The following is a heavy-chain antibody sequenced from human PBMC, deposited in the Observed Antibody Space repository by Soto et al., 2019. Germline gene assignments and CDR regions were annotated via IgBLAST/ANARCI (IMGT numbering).Heavy chain of an antibody. D-gene: IGHD2-2*01. Sequence: QITLKESGPTLVKPTQTLTLTCTFSGFSLSTSGVGVGWIRQPPGKALEWLALIYWNDDKRYSPSLKSRLTISKDTSKNQVVLTMTNMDPVYTATYYCAHLPQVRYFDYWGQGTLVTVSS. CDR2: IYWNDDK. CDR3: AHLPQVRYFDY. V-gene: IGHV2-5*01. CDR1: GFSLSTSGVG. J-gene: IGHJ4*02.